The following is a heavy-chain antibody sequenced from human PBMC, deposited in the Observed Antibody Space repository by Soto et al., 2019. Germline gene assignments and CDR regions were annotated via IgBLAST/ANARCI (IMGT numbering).Heavy chain of an antibody. CDR2: ISYDGSNK. V-gene: IGHV3-30*18. J-gene: IGHJ4*02. Sequence: ESGGGVVQPGRSLRLSCAASGFTFSSYGMHWVRQAPGKGLEWVAVISYDGSNKYYADSVKGRFTISRDNSKNTLYLQMNSLRAEDTAVYDCAKGDGGSYLSDYWGQGTLVTVSS. CDR1: GFTFSSYG. CDR3: AKGDGGSYLSDY. D-gene: IGHD1-26*01.